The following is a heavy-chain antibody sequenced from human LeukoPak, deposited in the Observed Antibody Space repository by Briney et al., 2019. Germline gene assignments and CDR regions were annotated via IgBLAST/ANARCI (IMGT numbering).Heavy chain of an antibody. CDR3: ARGLNDVIDY. J-gene: IGHJ4*02. CDR1: GGTFSSYA. CDR2: INPNSGGT. D-gene: IGHD1-1*01. V-gene: IGHV1-2*02. Sequence: GSSVKVSCKASGGTFSSYAISWVRQAPGQGLEWMGWINPNSGGTNYAQKFQGRVTMTRDTSISTAYMELSRLRSDDTAVYYCARGLNDVIDYWGQGTLVTVSS.